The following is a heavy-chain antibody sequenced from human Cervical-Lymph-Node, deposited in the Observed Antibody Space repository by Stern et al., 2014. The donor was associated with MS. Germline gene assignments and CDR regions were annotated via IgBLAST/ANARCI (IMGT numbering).Heavy chain of an antibody. V-gene: IGHV3-33*01. J-gene: IGHJ4*02. CDR3: ARDPGTIFGVVNYFDY. CDR2: IWYDGSNK. Sequence: VQLEESGGGVVQPGRSLRLSCAASGFTFSSYGMHWVRHAPGKGLEWVAVIWYDGSNKYYADSVKGRFTISRDNSKNTLYLQMNSLRAEDTAVYYCARDPGTIFGVVNYFDYWGQGTLVTVSS. CDR1: GFTFSSYG. D-gene: IGHD3-3*01.